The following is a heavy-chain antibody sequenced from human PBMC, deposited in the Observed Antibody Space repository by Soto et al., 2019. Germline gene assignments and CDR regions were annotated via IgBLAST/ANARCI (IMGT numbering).Heavy chain of an antibody. CDR2: MYPGNSDT. J-gene: IGHJ4*02. V-gene: IGHV5-51*01. CDR1: GYIFVSYW. CDR3: AKDSCYGRNFDH. Sequence: GESLKISCKGSGYIFVSYWIGWVRQIPGKGLESVGIMYPGNSDTRYSPSFEGRVTISVDKSSNTAYLQWSSLEASDTAVYYCAKDSCYGRNFDHWGQGTMVTVSS. D-gene: IGHD5-12*01.